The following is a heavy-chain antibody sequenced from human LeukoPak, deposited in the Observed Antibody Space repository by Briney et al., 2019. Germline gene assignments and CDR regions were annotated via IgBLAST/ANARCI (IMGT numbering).Heavy chain of an antibody. CDR2: ISAYNGNT. V-gene: IGHV1-18*01. CDR1: GGTFSSYA. CDR3: ARDLGRVRITIFDY. Sequence: GASVKVSCKASGGTFSSYAISWVRQAPGQGLEWMGWISAYNGNTNYAQKLQGRVTMTTDTSTSTAYMELRSLRSDDTAVYYCARDLGRVRITIFDYWGQGTLVTVSS. J-gene: IGHJ4*02. D-gene: IGHD3-3*01.